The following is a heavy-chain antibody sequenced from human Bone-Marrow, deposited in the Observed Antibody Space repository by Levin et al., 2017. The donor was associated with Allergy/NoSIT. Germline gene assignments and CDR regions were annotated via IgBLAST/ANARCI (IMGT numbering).Heavy chain of an antibody. J-gene: IGHJ4*02. D-gene: IGHD2-15*01. CDR1: GFTFDDYA. CDR2: ISWNSGSR. V-gene: IGHV3-9*01. CDR3: ARDKRAATPYCLDD. Sequence: SLKISCAASGFTFDDYAMHWVRQAPGKGLEWVSGISWNSGSRGYADSVKGRFTISRDNAKNSLYLQMNSLRPEDTALYYCARDKRAATPYCLDDWGQGTLVTVSS.